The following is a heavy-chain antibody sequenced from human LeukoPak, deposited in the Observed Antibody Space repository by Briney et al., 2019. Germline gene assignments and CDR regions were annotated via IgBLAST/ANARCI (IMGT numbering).Heavy chain of an antibody. CDR3: ARDRMYYDILTGYYPHLLFDY. V-gene: IGHV3-21*01. CDR1: GFTFSSYE. CDR2: ISSSSSYI. Sequence: GGSLRLSCAASGFTFSSYEMNWVRQAPGKGLEWVSSISSSSSYIYYADSVKGRFTISRDNAKNSLYLQMNSLRAEDTAVYYCARDRMYYDILTGYYPHLLFDYWGQGTLVTVSS. J-gene: IGHJ4*02. D-gene: IGHD3-9*01.